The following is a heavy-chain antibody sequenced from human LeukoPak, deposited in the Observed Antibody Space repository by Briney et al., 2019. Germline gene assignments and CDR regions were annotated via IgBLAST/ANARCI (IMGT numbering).Heavy chain of an antibody. CDR2: IYHSGST. CDR3: ASRSIAVAGTGGNWFDP. V-gene: IGHV4-30-2*01. Sequence: PSETLSLTCTVSGGSISSGGYYWSWIRQPPGKGLEWIGYIYHSGSTYYNPSLKSRVTISVDRSKNQFSLKLSSVTAADTAVYYCASRSIAVAGTGGNWFDPWGQGTLVTVSS. D-gene: IGHD6-19*01. CDR1: GGSISSGGYY. J-gene: IGHJ5*02.